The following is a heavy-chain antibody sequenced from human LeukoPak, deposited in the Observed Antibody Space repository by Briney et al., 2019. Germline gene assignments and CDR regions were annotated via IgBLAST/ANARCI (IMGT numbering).Heavy chain of an antibody. J-gene: IGHJ4*02. CDR2: IRSKAYGGTT. D-gene: IGHD3-10*02. Sequence: GGSLRLSCTASGFTFGDYAMSWFRQAPGKGLEWVGFIRSKAYGGTTEYAASVKGRFTISRDDSKSIAYLQMNSLKTEDTAVYYCTSGPGAIFGSSFDYWGQGTLVTVSS. CDR3: TSGPGAIFGSSFDY. CDR1: GFTFGDYA. V-gene: IGHV3-49*03.